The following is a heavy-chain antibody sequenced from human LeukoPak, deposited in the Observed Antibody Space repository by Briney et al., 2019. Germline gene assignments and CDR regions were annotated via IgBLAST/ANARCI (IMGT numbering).Heavy chain of an antibody. D-gene: IGHD2-15*01. Sequence: SEPQSLTCTVSVGSLRRSRYYWGWVHQPRGKGLDWFGVFCDRWITHYIPALTIRVTLSVDPSKNQFSLKLTSVTAADTAVFYCARGYCSGGGCYPPGGWFDPWGQGTLVTASS. CDR2: FCDRWIT. CDR3: ARGYCSGGGCYPPGGWFDP. V-gene: IGHV4-39*01. J-gene: IGHJ5*02. CDR1: VGSLRRSRYY.